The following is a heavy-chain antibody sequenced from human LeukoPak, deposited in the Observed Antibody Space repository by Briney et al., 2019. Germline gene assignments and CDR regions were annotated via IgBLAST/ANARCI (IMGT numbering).Heavy chain of an antibody. D-gene: IGHD3-22*01. Sequence: GGSLRLSCAASGFTFSSYAMSWVRQAPGKGLEWVSAISGSGGSTYYADSVKGRFTISRDNSKNTLYLQMNSLRAEDTAVYYCAKDVTGDDSSGYYLDYWGQGTLVTVSS. CDR3: AKDVTGDDSSGYYLDY. CDR2: ISGSGGST. J-gene: IGHJ4*02. V-gene: IGHV3-23*01. CDR1: GFTFSSYA.